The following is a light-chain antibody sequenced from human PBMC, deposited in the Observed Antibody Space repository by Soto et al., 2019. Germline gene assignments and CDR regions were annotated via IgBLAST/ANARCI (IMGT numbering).Light chain of an antibody. CDR2: DNN. CDR1: SSNIGNNY. CDR3: GTWDSSLSAGI. Sequence: VLTQPPSVSAAPGQKVTISCSGSSSNIGNNYVAWYQQFPGTAPKLLIYDNNLRPSGIPDRFSGSKSGTSATLGITGLQTGDEADYYCGTWDSSLSAGIFGTGTKVTVL. J-gene: IGLJ1*01. V-gene: IGLV1-51*01.